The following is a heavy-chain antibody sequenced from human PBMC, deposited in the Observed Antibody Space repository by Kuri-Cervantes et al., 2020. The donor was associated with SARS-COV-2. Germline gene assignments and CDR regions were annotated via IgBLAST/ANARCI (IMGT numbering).Heavy chain of an antibody. J-gene: IGHJ6*03. CDR3: ARVNIELVLPTPQVYFYMDV. V-gene: IGHV1-69*13. CDR2: IIPILGTA. Sequence: SVKVSCKASGGTFSSYAVSWVRQAPGQGLEWMGGIIPILGTANYAQKFQGRVTITADESTSTAYMELSSLRSEDTAVYYCARVNIELVLPTPQVYFYMDVWGKGTTVT. CDR1: GGTFSSYA. D-gene: IGHD2/OR15-2a*01.